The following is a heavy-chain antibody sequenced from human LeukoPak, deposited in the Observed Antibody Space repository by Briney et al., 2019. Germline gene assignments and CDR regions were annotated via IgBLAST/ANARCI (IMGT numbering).Heavy chain of an antibody. Sequence: ASLKVSCKGSGYTFTSYDIKCGRQAPGQRLEWMGWINPNHGNQGYAQKFQGRVTMTTNTYISTTYMELRSRRSVDTAVYYCARGKAAAGLSLWGQGTLVTVYS. J-gene: IGHJ4*02. CDR3: ARGKAAAGLSL. CDR2: INPNHGNQ. D-gene: IGHD6-13*01. V-gene: IGHV1-8*01. CDR1: GYTFTSYD.